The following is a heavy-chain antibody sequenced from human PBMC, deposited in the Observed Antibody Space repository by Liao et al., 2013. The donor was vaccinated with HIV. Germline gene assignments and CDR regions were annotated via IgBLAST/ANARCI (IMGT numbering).Heavy chain of an antibody. Sequence: QLQLQESGSGLVKPSQTLSLTCAVSGGSISSGGYSWSWIRQPPGRGLEWIGYIYHGGSTYYNPSLKSRVTISVDRSKNQFSLKLSSVTAADTAVYYSARDRGGGAFDIWGQGTMVTVSS. CDR2: IYHGGST. V-gene: IGHV4-30-2*01. CDR3: ARDRGGGAFDI. D-gene: IGHD3-10*01. J-gene: IGHJ3*02. CDR1: GGSISSGGYS.